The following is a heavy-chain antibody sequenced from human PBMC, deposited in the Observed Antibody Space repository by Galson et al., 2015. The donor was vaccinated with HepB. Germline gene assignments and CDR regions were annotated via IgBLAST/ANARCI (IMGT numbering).Heavy chain of an antibody. CDR3: AKDLVKYQTTSGGSSDY. Sequence: SLRLSCAASGFTFSSYAMSWVRQAPGKGLEWVSAISGSGGSTYYADSVKGRFTISRDNSKNTLYLQMNSLRAEDTAVYYCAKDLVKYQTTSGGSSDYWGQGTLVTVSS. V-gene: IGHV3-23*01. J-gene: IGHJ4*02. D-gene: IGHD4-11*01. CDR2: ISGSGGST. CDR1: GFTFSSYA.